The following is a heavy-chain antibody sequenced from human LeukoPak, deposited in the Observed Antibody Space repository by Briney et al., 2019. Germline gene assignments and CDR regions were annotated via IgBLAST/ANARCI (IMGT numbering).Heavy chain of an antibody. Sequence: PSETLSLTCTVSGGSISSNYWSWIWQAPGKGLEWIGRMYISGSTNYNPSLKSRVTMSVDTSKNQFSLKLSSVTAADTAVYYCARFDFFSSFDPWGQGTLVTVSS. J-gene: IGHJ5*02. D-gene: IGHD2-21*01. V-gene: IGHV4-4*07. CDR3: ARFDFFSSFDP. CDR2: MYISGST. CDR1: GGSISSNY.